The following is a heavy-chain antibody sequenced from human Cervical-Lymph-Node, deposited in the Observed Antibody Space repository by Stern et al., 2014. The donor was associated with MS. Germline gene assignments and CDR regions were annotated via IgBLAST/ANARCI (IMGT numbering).Heavy chain of an antibody. CDR3: ARQRYFDY. V-gene: IGHV5-51*01. CDR2: IFPGGADI. CDR1: GYTFTSYW. Sequence: EVHPVQSGPEVKRPGESLKISCKASGYTFTSYWIGWVRQMPGKGLEWIENIFPGGADIRYSPSFQGQVTISADKSSITAYLQWNNLKASDTAIYYCARQRYFDYWGQGTLVTVSS. J-gene: IGHJ4*02.